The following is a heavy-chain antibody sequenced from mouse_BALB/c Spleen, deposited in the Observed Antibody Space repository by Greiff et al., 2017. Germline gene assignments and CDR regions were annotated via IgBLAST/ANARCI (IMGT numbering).Heavy chain of an antibody. CDR2: IDPSDSYT. J-gene: IGHJ2*01. Sequence: VQLQQPGAELVKPGASVKLSCKASGYTFTSYWMHWVKQRPGQGLEWIGEIDPSDSYTNYNQKFKGKATLTVDKSSSTAYMQLSSLTSEDSAVYCCAREGYGKGYWGQGTTLTVSS. D-gene: IGHD2-10*02. CDR1: GYTFTSYW. CDR3: AREGYGKGY. V-gene: IGHV1-69*02.